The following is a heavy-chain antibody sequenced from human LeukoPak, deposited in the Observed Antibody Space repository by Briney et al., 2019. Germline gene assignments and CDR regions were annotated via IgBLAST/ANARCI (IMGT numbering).Heavy chain of an antibody. J-gene: IGHJ4*02. D-gene: IGHD3-22*01. Sequence: TLSLTCTVSGGSISSGSYYWSWIRQPAGKGLEWIGRIYTSGSTNYNPSLESRVTISLDTSKNQFSLKLSSVTAADTAVYYCARDGSGYYDTSGYRNWGQGTLVTVSS. CDR1: GGSISSGSYY. CDR2: IYTSGST. V-gene: IGHV4-61*02. CDR3: ARDGSGYYDTSGYRN.